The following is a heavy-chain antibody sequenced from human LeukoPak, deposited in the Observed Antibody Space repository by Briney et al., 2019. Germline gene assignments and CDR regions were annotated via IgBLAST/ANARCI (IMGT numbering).Heavy chain of an antibody. CDR2: IWYDGSIK. J-gene: IGHJ3*02. V-gene: IGHV3-33*01. Sequence: GGSLRLSCAASGFTFSTYGMHWVRQAPGKGLEWVAVIWYDGSIKDYADSVKGRFTISRDNSKNTMYLQMNSLRAEDTAVYYCARDSASIGHNDAFDIWGQGTMVTVSS. D-gene: IGHD3-22*01. CDR3: ARDSASIGHNDAFDI. CDR1: GFTFSTYG.